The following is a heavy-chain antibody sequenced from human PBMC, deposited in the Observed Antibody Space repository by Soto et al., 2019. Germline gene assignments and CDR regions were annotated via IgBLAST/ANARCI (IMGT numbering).Heavy chain of an antibody. Sequence: QVQLMQSGPEVKKPGASVKVSCQASGYMFANYGISWVRQAPGQGLEWMGWISAYNGNTHYAQKFQDRVTMTTDTSTSTAYMELRSLRSDDTAVYFCARIVPELLLRYYYYYYMDVWGKGTTVTVSS. J-gene: IGHJ6*03. CDR1: GYMFANYG. CDR3: ARIVPELLLRYYYYYYMDV. D-gene: IGHD2-15*01. CDR2: ISAYNGNT. V-gene: IGHV1-18*01.